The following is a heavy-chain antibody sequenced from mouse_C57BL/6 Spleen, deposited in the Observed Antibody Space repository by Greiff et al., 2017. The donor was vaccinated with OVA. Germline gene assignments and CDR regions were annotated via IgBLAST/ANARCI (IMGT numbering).Heavy chain of an antibody. CDR3: ARAGSSWYFEV. V-gene: IGHV3-6*01. J-gene: IGHJ1*03. CDR1: GYSITSGYY. Sequence: EVQRVESGPGLVKPSQSLSLTCSATGYSITSGYYWNWIRQFPGNKLEWMGHISYDGSTNYNPSLKNRISITRDTSKNQFFLKLSSVTTEDTAAYCCARAGSSWYFEVWGTGTTVTVSS. CDR2: ISYDGST. D-gene: IGHD1-1*01.